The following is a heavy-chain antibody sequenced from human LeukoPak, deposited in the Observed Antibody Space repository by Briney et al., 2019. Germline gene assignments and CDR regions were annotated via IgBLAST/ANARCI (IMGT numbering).Heavy chain of an antibody. CDR1: GFAFDSFA. V-gene: IGHV3-23*01. CDR2: ISGSADNT. Sequence: GGSLRLSCAASGFAFDSFAMSWVRQAPGQGLAWVSSISGSADNTNYAEAVKGRFTISRDNSKNTMYLQMNSLRAEDTAVYYCAKQGFGCWGQGTLVTVSS. CDR3: AKQGFGC. J-gene: IGHJ4*02.